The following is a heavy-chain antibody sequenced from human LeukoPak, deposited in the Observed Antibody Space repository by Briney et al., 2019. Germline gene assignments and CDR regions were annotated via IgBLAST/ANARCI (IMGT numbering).Heavy chain of an antibody. CDR1: GFNFSRYA. J-gene: IGHJ6*03. D-gene: IGHD3-10*01. Sequence: PGGSLRLSFAASGFNFSRYAMNWVRQAPGKGLEWVSSISTTSSSSYIHYADSMKGRFTISRDNAKSSLYLQMNRLRAEDTAVYYCARVMAGYSYMDVWGKGTTVTVSS. CDR2: ISTTSSSSYI. CDR3: ARVMAGYSYMDV. V-gene: IGHV3-21*01.